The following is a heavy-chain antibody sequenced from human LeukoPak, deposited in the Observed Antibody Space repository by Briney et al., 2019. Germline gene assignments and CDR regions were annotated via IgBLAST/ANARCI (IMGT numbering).Heavy chain of an antibody. D-gene: IGHD1-1*01. J-gene: IGHJ4*02. Sequence: GGSLRLSCAASGFTFSTYSMNWVRQAPGKGLEWVSYISSSSSTIYYADSVKGRFTISRDNAKNSLYLQMNSLRAEDTAVYYCARAGTRTHASYWGQGTLVTVSS. CDR2: ISSSSSTI. CDR1: GFTFSTYS. CDR3: ARAGTRTHASY. V-gene: IGHV3-48*01.